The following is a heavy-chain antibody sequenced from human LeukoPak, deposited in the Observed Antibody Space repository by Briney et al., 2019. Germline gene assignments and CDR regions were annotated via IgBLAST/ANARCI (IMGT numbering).Heavy chain of an antibody. CDR3: ARHRRRDNWNDAVDYFDY. CDR1: GGSISGSSYH. Sequence: SETLSLTCTVSGGSISGSSYHWGWIRQPPGKGLEWIGSIYYSGSTYYNPSLKSRVTISVDTSKNQFSLKLSSVTAADTAVYYCARHRRRDNWNDAVDYFDYWGQGTLVTVSS. V-gene: IGHV4-39*01. D-gene: IGHD1-20*01. J-gene: IGHJ4*02. CDR2: IYYSGST.